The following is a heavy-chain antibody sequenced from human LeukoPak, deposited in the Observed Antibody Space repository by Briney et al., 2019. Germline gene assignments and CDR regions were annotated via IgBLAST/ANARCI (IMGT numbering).Heavy chain of an antibody. CDR3: ARQAWFGELLFDY. Sequence: PGGSLRLSCEASGFAFSDYWLTWVRQAPGKGLEWVANIKEDGSEKYYVESVKGRFTISRDNAKNSLYLQMNSLRDEDTAVYYCARQAWFGELLFDYWGQGTLVTVSS. CDR1: GFAFSDYW. CDR2: IKEDGSEK. D-gene: IGHD3-10*01. J-gene: IGHJ4*02. V-gene: IGHV3-7*01.